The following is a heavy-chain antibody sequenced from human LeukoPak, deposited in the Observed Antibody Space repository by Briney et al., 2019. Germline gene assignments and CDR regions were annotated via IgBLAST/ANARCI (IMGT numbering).Heavy chain of an antibody. CDR1: GGTFIIYA. V-gene: IGHV1-69*13. CDR3: AREALLGFFDY. CDR2: IIPIFGTA. Sequence: GAAVTVSFKASGGTFIIYAISWVRQARGQGREWMGGIIPIFGTANYAQKFQGRVTITADESTSTAYMELSSLRSEDTAVYYCAREALLGFFDYWGQGTLVTVSS. D-gene: IGHD7-27*01. J-gene: IGHJ4*02.